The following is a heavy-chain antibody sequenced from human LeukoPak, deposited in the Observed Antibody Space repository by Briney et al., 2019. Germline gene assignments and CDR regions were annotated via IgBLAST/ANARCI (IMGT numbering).Heavy chain of an antibody. CDR3: AKDADISVELVVITSFDS. V-gene: IGHV3-21*04. CDR2: ISSGSAYI. CDR1: GFTFNTYT. J-gene: IGHJ4*02. D-gene: IGHD3-22*01. Sequence: GGSLRLSCAASGFTFNTYTMNWIRQAPGKGLEWVSSISSGSAYIYYADSVKGRFAISRDNAKNMLYLQMNSLRAEDTALYYCAKDADISVELVVITSFDSWGQGTLVTVSS.